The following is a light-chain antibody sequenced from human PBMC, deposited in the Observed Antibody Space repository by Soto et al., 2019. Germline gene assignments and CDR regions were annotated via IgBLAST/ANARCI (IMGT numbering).Light chain of an antibody. CDR1: SSDVGAYDF. Sequence: QSALTQPPSASGSPGQSVTISCTGTSSDVGAYDFVSWYQHHPGKAPKLMIYGVTKRPSGVPDRFSGSKSGNTASLTVSGLQAEDEADYYCTSHAGNYNFPYVFGTGTKLTVL. J-gene: IGLJ1*01. V-gene: IGLV2-8*01. CDR3: TSHAGNYNFPYV. CDR2: GVT.